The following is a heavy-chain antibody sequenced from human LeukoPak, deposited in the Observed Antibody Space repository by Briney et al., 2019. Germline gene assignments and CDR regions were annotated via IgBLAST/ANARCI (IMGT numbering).Heavy chain of an antibody. CDR2: IYYSGST. CDR1: GGSISSYY. D-gene: IGHD2-2*01. V-gene: IGHV4-59*08. CDR3: ARQGYIVVVPAAPNGDAFDI. J-gene: IGHJ3*02. Sequence: PSETLSLTCTVSGGSISSYYWSWIRQPPGKGLEWIGYIYYSGSTNYNPSLKSRVTISVDTSKNQFPLKLSSVTAADTAVYYCARQGYIVVVPAAPNGDAFDIWGQGTMVTVSS.